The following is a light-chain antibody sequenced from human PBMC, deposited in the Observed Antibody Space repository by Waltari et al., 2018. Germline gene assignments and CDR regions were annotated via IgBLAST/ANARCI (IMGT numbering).Light chain of an antibody. J-gene: IGLJ2*01. CDR1: GRF. CDR3: SSFVGGTTYLL. V-gene: IGLV2-23*01. CDR2: DDI. Sequence: QSARTQPASVSGSPGRSITISCIGGGRFVSWYQQHPGKAPKLMIYDDIRRPSGVSNRFSASKSDNTASLTISGLQADDEAVYYCSSFVGGTTYLLIGGGTRLTVL.